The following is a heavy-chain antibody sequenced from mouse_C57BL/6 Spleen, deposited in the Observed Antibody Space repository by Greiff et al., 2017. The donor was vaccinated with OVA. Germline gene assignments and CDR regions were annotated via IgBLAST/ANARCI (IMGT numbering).Heavy chain of an antibody. CDR1: GFNIKDDY. D-gene: IGHD2-14*01. CDR3: TRGIHYYAMDY. CDR2: IDPENGDT. J-gene: IGHJ4*01. Sequence: VQLQQSGAELVRPGASVKLSCTASGFNIKDDYMHWVKQRPEQGLEWIGWIDPENGDTEYASKFQGKATITADTSSNTAYLQLSSLTSEDTAVYYCTRGIHYYAMDYWGQGTSVTVSS. V-gene: IGHV14-4*01.